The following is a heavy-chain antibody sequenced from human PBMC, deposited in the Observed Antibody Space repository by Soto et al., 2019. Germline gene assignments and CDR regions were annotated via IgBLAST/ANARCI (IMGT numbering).Heavy chain of an antibody. V-gene: IGHV3-30*18. CDR1: GFTFSSYG. CDR3: AKDIDGSGAYQHYYYYVMDV. Sequence: QMQLVESGGGVGQPGRSLRLSCAVSGFTFSSYGMHWVRQAPGKGLEWVAVISKDGRNKNYADAVKGRFTISRDDSRNTLYLQLDSLGSEDTGVYFCAKDIDGSGAYQHYYYYVMDVWGQGTTVLVSS. CDR2: ISKDGRNK. D-gene: IGHD3-22*01. J-gene: IGHJ6*02.